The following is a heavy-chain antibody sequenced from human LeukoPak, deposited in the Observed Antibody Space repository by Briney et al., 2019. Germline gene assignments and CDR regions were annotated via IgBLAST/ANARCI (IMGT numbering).Heavy chain of an antibody. D-gene: IGHD1-26*01. V-gene: IGHV1-2*02. J-gene: IGHJ4*02. Sequence: ASVKVSCKASGNTFTGYYIHWVRQAPGQGLEWMGWINPNNGGTNYAQRFQGRVTMTRDTSINTAYMELIRLRSGDTAVYYCAGDWKGSYYPLDSWGRGTLVTVSS. CDR1: GNTFTGYY. CDR3: AGDWKGSYYPLDS. CDR2: INPNNGGT.